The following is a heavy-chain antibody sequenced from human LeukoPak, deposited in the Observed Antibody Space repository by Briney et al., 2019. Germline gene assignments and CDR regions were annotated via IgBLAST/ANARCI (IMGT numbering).Heavy chain of an antibody. Sequence: ASAKVSCKASGYTFTSYDINWVRQATGQGLEWMGWMNPNSGNTGYAQKFQGRVTMTRNTSISTAYMELSSLRSEGTAVYYCARGILRQQLVHTYWGQGTLVTVSS. D-gene: IGHD6-13*01. CDR1: GYTFTSYD. V-gene: IGHV1-8*01. CDR2: MNPNSGNT. CDR3: ARGILRQQLVHTY. J-gene: IGHJ4*02.